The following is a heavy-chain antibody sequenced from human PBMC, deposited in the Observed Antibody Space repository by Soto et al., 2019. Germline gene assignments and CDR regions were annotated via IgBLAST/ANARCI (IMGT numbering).Heavy chain of an antibody. V-gene: IGHV3-33*01. CDR2: IWHDGSNK. Sequence: PGGSLRLSCAASGFTFNNYGMHWVRQAPGKGLEWVGVIWHDGSNKYYTDSVKGRFTISRDNSKNTLYLQMNSLRAEDTAVYYCTRDYIPYYYDSSPIGYWGQGTLVTVSS. CDR3: TRDYIPYYYDSSPIGY. J-gene: IGHJ4*02. D-gene: IGHD3-22*01. CDR1: GFTFNNYG.